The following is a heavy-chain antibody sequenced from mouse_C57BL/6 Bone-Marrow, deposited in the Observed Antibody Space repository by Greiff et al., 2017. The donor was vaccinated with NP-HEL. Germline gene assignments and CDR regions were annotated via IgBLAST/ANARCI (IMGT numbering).Heavy chain of an antibody. J-gene: IGHJ3*01. Sequence: EVQLQQSGPVLVKPGASVKMSCKASGYTFTDYYMNWVKQSHGKSLEWIGVINPYNGGTSYNQKFKGKATLTVDKSSSTAYMELNSLTSEDSAVYYCARDGNYEAWFAYWGQGTLVTVSA. CDR3: ARDGNYEAWFAY. CDR1: GYTFTDYY. D-gene: IGHD2-1*01. CDR2: INPYNGGT. V-gene: IGHV1-19*01.